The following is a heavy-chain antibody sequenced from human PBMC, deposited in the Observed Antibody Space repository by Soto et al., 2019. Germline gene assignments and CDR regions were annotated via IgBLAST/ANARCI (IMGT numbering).Heavy chain of an antibody. CDR2: ISTSGGNT. CDR1: GFTFSSYA. D-gene: IGHD3-3*01. CDR3: AKRPIFGVVIITIYNGMDV. J-gene: IGHJ6*02. Sequence: VQLLESGGGLVQPGGSLRLSCVASGFTFSSYAMNWVRQAPGKGLEWVSAISTSGGNTYYADSVKGRFTISRGNSKNTLYLQMNSLRAEDTAVYYCAKRPIFGVVIITIYNGMDVWGQGTTGTVSS. V-gene: IGHV3-23*01.